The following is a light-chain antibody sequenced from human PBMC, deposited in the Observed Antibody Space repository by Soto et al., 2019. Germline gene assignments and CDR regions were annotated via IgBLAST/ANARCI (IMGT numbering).Light chain of an antibody. CDR2: EVI. CDR1: SSDVGGYEY. CDR3: QSYDSSLSGPDWV. V-gene: IGLV2-8*01. J-gene: IGLJ3*02. Sequence: QSALTQPPSASGSPGQSVTISCTGSSSDVGGYEYVSWYQQHPGKAPKLIIYEVIKRPSGVPDRFSGSKSGNTASLTVSGLQAEDEADYYCQSYDSSLSGPDWVFGGGTKLTVL.